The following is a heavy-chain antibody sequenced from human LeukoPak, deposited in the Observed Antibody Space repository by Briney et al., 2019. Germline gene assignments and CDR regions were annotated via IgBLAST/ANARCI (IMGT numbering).Heavy chain of an antibody. CDR3: TRVSVFGVITPTKYFFDY. V-gene: IGHV3-49*04. CDR2: IRSKAYGGTT. CDR1: GFTFGNYA. J-gene: IGHJ4*02. Sequence: SGGSLRLSCTASGFTFGNYAMSWVRQAPGKGLEWISFIRSKAYGGTTEYAASVKGRFTISRDDSKNIAYLQMNSLKTEDTAVYYCTRVSVFGVITPTKYFFDYWGQGTLVPVSS. D-gene: IGHD3-3*01.